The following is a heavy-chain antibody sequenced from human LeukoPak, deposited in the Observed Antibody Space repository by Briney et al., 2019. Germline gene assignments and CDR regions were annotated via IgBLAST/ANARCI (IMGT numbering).Heavy chain of an antibody. V-gene: IGHV4-39*01. J-gene: IGHJ4*02. CDR2: VYYTGNT. CDR3: ARQTGSGLFTLP. Sequence: SETLPLTCTVSGVSISSSNSYWGWIRQPPGKGLEWIGSVYYTGNTYYNASLKSRVTIVIDTSKNQISLRLTSVTATDTAMYYCARQTGSGLFTLPGGQGTLVTVSS. D-gene: IGHD3/OR15-3a*01. CDR1: GVSISSSNSY.